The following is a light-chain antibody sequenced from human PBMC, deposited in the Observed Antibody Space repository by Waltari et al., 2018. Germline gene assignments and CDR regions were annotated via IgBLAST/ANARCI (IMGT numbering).Light chain of an antibody. CDR2: GVN. CDR3: QSYDTSLSVV. Sequence: QSVLTQPPSVSGAPGQRVTISCTGGGSNIGAGYDVHWYRQLPGKAPELLIYGVNNRPSGVPCRFFGSRSGTSASLAITGLQAEDEADYYCQSYDTSLSVVFGGGTKLTV. J-gene: IGLJ2*01. CDR1: GSNIGAGYD. V-gene: IGLV1-40*01.